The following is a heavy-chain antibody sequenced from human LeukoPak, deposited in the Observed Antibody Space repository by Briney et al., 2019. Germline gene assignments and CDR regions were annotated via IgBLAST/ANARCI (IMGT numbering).Heavy chain of an antibody. Sequence: GASVKVSCKASGGTFISYAISWVRQAPGQGLEWMGGIIPIFGTANYAQKFQGRVTITADKSTSTAYMELSSLRSEDTAVYYCARGGSIAAAGTVFFWFDPWGQGTLVTVSS. CDR2: IIPIFGTA. D-gene: IGHD6-13*01. J-gene: IGHJ5*02. V-gene: IGHV1-69*06. CDR3: ARGGSIAAAGTVFFWFDP. CDR1: GGTFISYA.